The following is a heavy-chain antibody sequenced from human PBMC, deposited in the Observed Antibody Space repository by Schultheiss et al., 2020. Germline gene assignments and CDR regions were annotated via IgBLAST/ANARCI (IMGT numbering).Heavy chain of an antibody. CDR3: ASRVVTVEYYYYYMDV. Sequence: GGSLRLSCAASGFTFSSYGMHWVRQAPGKGLEWVAVISYDGSNKYYADSVKGRFTISRDNAKNSLYLQMNSLRDEDTAVYYCASRVVTVEYYYYYMDVWGKGTTVTVSS. CDR1: GFTFSSYG. CDR2: ISYDGSNK. J-gene: IGHJ6*03. D-gene: IGHD2-21*02. V-gene: IGHV3-33*05.